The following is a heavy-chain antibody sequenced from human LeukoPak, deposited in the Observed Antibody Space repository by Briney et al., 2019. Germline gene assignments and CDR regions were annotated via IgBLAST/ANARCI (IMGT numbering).Heavy chain of an antibody. Sequence: PGGSLRLSCAASGFTFSSYEMNWVRQAPGKGLEWVSYISSSGSTIYYADSVKGRFTISRDNAKNSLYLQMNSLRAEDTAVYYCARADWNDLDYWGQGTLVTVSS. CDR2: ISSSGSTI. J-gene: IGHJ4*02. CDR3: ARADWNDLDY. V-gene: IGHV3-48*03. CDR1: GFTFSSYE. D-gene: IGHD1-1*01.